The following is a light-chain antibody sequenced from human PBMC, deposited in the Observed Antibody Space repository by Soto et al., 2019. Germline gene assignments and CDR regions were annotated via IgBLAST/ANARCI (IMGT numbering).Light chain of an antibody. CDR2: AAS. V-gene: IGKV1-12*01. Sequence: DIQMTQSPSSVSASVGDRVTITCRASQGISSWLVWYQQRPGKAPKVLIYAASSLQSGVPSRFSGSGSGTDFTLTISNLQPEDFATYFCQQANRFPLTCGGGTKVEIK. CDR1: QGISSW. CDR3: QQANRFPLT. J-gene: IGKJ4*01.